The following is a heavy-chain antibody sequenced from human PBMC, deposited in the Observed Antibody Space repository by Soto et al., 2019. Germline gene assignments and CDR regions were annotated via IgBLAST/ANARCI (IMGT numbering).Heavy chain of an antibody. J-gene: IGHJ4*02. Sequence: QITLKESGPTLVKPTQTLTLTCTFSGFSLSTSGVGVGWIRQPPGKALEWLALIYWDDDKRYSPSLKSRLTITKDPSKNQVVLTMTNMDPVDTATYYCAHSLIPNWGSRGAFAYWGQGTLVTVSS. CDR1: GFSLSTSGVG. V-gene: IGHV2-5*02. CDR2: IYWDDDK. CDR3: AHSLIPNWGSRGAFAY. D-gene: IGHD7-27*01.